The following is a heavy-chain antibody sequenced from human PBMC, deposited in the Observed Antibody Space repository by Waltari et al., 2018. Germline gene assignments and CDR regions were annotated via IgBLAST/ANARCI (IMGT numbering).Heavy chain of an antibody. CDR1: GGSFSGYY. CDR3: ARGGGLLSPRGIGY. V-gene: IGHV4-34*01. Sequence: QVQLQQWGAGLLKPSETLSLPCAVYGGSFSGYYWSWIRQPPGKGLEWIGEINHSGSTNYNPSLKSRVTISVDTSKNQFSLKLSSVTAADTAVYYCARGGGLLSPRGIGYWGQGTLVTVSS. D-gene: IGHD2-15*01. J-gene: IGHJ4*02. CDR2: INHSGST.